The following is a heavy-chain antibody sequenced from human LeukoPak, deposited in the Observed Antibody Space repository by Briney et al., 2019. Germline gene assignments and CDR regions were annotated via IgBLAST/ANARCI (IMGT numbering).Heavy chain of an antibody. Sequence: SETLSLTCTVSGGSISSYYWSWIRQPPGKGLEWIGYIYYSGSTNYNPSLKSRVTISVDTSKNQFSLKLSSVTAADTAVYYCAREFDFWSGLYAFDIWGQGTMVTVSS. D-gene: IGHD3-3*01. CDR1: GGSISSYY. J-gene: IGHJ3*02. CDR3: AREFDFWSGLYAFDI. CDR2: IYYSGST. V-gene: IGHV4-59*01.